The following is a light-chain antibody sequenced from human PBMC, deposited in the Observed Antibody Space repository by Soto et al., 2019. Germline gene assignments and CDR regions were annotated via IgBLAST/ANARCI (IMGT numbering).Light chain of an antibody. CDR1: QSDRSNN. CDR3: QQYGSSPET. J-gene: IGKJ1*01. V-gene: IGKV3-20*01. Sequence: EIVFTQSPATLSLSPGERATLAGRASQSDRSNNLVLYKQKPGQAPRLLIYGASSRATRIPDRVSGSGSRTDFTLTLTRLGPQDCAVYYCQQYGSSPETFGQGTKVDIK. CDR2: GAS.